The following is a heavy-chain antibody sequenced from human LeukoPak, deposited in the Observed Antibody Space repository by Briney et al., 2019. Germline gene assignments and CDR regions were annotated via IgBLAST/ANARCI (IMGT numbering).Heavy chain of an antibody. D-gene: IGHD3-16*01. J-gene: IGHJ4*02. CDR1: GFTFSSYA. V-gene: IGHV3-30*04. Sequence: PGGSLRLSCAASGFTFSSYAMHWVRQAPGKGLEWVAVISYDGSNKYYADSVKGRFTISRDNAKTSLYLQMNSLRAEDTAVYYCARGKFDFDYWGQGTLVTVSS. CDR3: ARGKFDFDY. CDR2: ISYDGSNK.